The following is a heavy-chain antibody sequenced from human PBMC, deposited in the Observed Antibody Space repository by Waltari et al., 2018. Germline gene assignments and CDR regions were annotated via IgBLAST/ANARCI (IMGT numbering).Heavy chain of an antibody. CDR2: IRSKAYGGTT. V-gene: IGHV3-49*04. CDR3: TRDTHSGDYYYYYMDV. CDR1: GFTFGDYA. D-gene: IGHD3-10*01. J-gene: IGHJ6*03. Sequence: EVQLVESGGGLVQPGRSLRLSCTASGFTFGDYAMSWVRQAPGKGLEWVGFIRSKAYGGTTEYAAAVKGRFTISRDDSKSIAYLQMNSLKTEDTAVYYCTRDTHSGDYYYYYMDVWGKGTTVTVSS.